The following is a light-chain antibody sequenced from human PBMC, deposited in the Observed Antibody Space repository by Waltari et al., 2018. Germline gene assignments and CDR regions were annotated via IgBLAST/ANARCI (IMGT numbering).Light chain of an antibody. CDR2: VNSAGSH. V-gene: IGLV4-69*01. CDR1: SGHSTNI. CDR3: QTGGHGTWV. J-gene: IGLJ3*02. Sequence: QLVLTQSPSASASLGASVKLTCTLSSGHSTNIIAWHQQQPAKGPRYLMKVNSAGSHSKGDQSPDRFSGSSSGAEHYLTISSLQSEDEADYYCQTGGHGTWVFGGGTKLTVL.